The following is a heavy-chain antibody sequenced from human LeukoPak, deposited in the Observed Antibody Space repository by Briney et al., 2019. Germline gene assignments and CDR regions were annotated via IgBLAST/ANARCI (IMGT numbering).Heavy chain of an antibody. J-gene: IGHJ4*02. CDR3: ATSSPMIVVAFDY. D-gene: IGHD3-22*01. CDR2: ISYGGSNK. V-gene: IGHV3-30*03. Sequence: GGSLRLSCAASGFTFSSYGMHWVRQAPGKGLEWVAVISYGGSNKYYADSVKGRFTISRDNSKNTLYLQMNSLRAEDTAVYYCATSSPMIVVAFDYWGQGTLVTVSS. CDR1: GFTFSSYG.